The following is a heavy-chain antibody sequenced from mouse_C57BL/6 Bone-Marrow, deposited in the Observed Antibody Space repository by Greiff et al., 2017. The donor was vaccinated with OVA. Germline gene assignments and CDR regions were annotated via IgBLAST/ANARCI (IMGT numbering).Heavy chain of an antibody. D-gene: IGHD2-3*01. CDR2: IYPGGGYT. J-gene: IGHJ1*03. Sequence: QVQLQQSGAELVRPGTSVKMSCKASGYTFTNYWIGWAKQRPGHGLEWIGDIYPGGGYTNYNEKFKGKATLTADKSSSTAYMQFSSLTSEDSAIYYWARGAYDGYLYWYFDVWGTGTTVTVFS. V-gene: IGHV1-63*01. CDR3: ARGAYDGYLYWYFDV. CDR1: GYTFTNYW.